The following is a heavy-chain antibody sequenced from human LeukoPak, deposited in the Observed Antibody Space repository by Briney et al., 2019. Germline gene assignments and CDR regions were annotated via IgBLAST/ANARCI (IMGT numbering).Heavy chain of an antibody. D-gene: IGHD1-26*01. CDR1: GFTFGDYA. Sequence: GGSLTLSCTASGFTFGDYAMNWVRQAPGKGLEWVGFIRSKAYGGTTEYAASVKGRFTISRDDSKSIAYLQMNSLKTEDTAVYYCTRGGGSYYYYFDYWGQGTLVTVSS. V-gene: IGHV3-49*04. CDR3: TRGGGSYYYYFDY. CDR2: IRSKAYGGTT. J-gene: IGHJ4*02.